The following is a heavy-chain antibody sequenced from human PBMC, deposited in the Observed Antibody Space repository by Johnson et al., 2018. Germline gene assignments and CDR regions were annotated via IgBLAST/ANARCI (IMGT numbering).Heavy chain of an antibody. CDR1: GDTFSRHT. Sequence: QVQLVQSGAEVKKPGSSXKVSCKASGDTFSRHTITWVRQAPGQGLEWMGRIIPILGIINHAQKFQGRVTITADKSTSTAYMELSSLRSEDTAVYYCARVGYGDYFHAFDIWGQGTMVTVSS. D-gene: IGHD4-17*01. CDR2: IIPILGII. J-gene: IGHJ3*02. V-gene: IGHV1-69*09. CDR3: ARVGYGDYFHAFDI.